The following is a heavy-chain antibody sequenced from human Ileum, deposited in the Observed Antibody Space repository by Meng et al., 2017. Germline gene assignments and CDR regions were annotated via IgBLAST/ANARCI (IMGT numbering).Heavy chain of an antibody. D-gene: IGHD3-3*01. CDR2: IYPHNGAT. CDR1: GYTFTGNK. V-gene: IGHV1-2*06. CDR3: ARGVAEN. J-gene: IGHJ4*02. Sequence: QVQLVQSGAEVKKPGASVKVSCKTSGYTFTGNKIPWVRQAPGQGLEWMGRIYPHNGATNYAQTFQGRVTMTGDTSIATAYMELNRLTSDDTAVYYCARGVAENWGQGTLVTVSS.